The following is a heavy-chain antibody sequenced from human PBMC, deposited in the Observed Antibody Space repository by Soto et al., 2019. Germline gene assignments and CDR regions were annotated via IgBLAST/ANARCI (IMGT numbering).Heavy chain of an antibody. CDR3: ARPLPLFDTSGGPPRY. V-gene: IGHV5-51*01. J-gene: IGHJ4*02. CDR2: VSPGDSDV. CDR1: GYIFTTYW. D-gene: IGHD3-22*01. Sequence: PGESLKISCKGSGYIFTTYWIGWVRQLPGKGLEWMGIVSPGDSDVIYSPAFQGQVTISADTSISTAYLQWSSLKASDTAMYYCARPLPLFDTSGGPPRYWGQGTPVTVSS.